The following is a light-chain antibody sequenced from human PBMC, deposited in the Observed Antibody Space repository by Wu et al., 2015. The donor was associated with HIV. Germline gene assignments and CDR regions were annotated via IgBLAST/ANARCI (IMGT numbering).Light chain of an antibody. CDR1: QGISSA. CDR3: QQFNNYPV. J-gene: IGKJ1*01. CDR2: DAS. V-gene: IGKV1D-13*01. Sequence: SVGDRVTITXRASQGISSALAWYQQKPGKAPKLLIYDASSLESGVPSRFSGSGSGTDFTLTISSLQPEDFATYYCQQFNNYPVFGQGTKVEIK.